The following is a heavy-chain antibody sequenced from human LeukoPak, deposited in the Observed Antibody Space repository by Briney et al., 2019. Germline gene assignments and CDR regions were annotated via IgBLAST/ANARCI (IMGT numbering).Heavy chain of an antibody. V-gene: IGHV1-2*02. Sequence: ASVKASCKASGYTFTGYYMHWVRQAPGQGLEWMGWINPNSGGTNYAQKFQGRVTMTSDTSISTAYMELSRLRSDDTAVYYWARVAFTYNCFDPWGQGTLFTVSS. CDR1: GYTFTGYY. CDR2: INPNSGGT. J-gene: IGHJ5*02. CDR3: ARVAFTYNCFDP.